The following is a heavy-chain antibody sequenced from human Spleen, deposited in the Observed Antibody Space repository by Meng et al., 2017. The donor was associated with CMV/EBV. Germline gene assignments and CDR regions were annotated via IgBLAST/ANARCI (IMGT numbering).Heavy chain of an antibody. D-gene: IGHD6-6*01. CDR1: GFTFSSYP. J-gene: IGHJ3*02. V-gene: IGHV3-30*04. Sequence: GESLKISCVASGFTFSSYPMHWVRQAPGKGLEWVAVISFDGDNKFYLDSVRGRFTISRDNSRNTLYLQMNSLRAEDTAVYYCARDLGQLVGSGAFDIWGQGTMVTVSS. CDR3: ARDLGQLVGSGAFDI. CDR2: ISFDGDNK.